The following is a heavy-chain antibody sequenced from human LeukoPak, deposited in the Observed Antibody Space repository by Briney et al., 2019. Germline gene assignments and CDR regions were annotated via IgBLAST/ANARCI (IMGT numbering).Heavy chain of an antibody. CDR2: IYPGDSET. Sequence: GESLKISCKGSGYSFTSYCIGWWRQMPGKGLEWMGIIYPGDSETTYSPSFQGQVTISADKSINTAYLQWSSLNAADTAMYYCARVDYGSGTRFDYWGQGTLVTVSS. V-gene: IGHV5-51*01. CDR1: GYSFTSYC. CDR3: ARVDYGSGTRFDY. J-gene: IGHJ4*02. D-gene: IGHD3-10*01.